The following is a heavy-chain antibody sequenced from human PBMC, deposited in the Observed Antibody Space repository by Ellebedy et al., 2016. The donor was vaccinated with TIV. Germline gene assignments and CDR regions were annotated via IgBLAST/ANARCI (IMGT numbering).Heavy chain of an antibody. Sequence: SETLSLXXTVSGGSISSSSYHWDWIRQPPGKGLEWIGSIYNSESTYYNPSLKSRVTISVDTSKNQFSLKLTSVTAADTAVYFCARRVGARPPDFWGQGTLVTVSS. J-gene: IGHJ4*02. CDR1: GGSISSSSYH. V-gene: IGHV4-39*01. CDR3: ARRVGARPPDF. CDR2: IYNSEST. D-gene: IGHD1-26*01.